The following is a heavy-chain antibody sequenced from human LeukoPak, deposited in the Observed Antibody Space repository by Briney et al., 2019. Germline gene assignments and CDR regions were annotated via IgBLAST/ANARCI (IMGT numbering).Heavy chain of an antibody. CDR1: GGSINSGTFY. Sequence: SQTLSLTCTVSGGSINSGTFYWGWIRQPPGKGLEWIGSMYYDGSSYYNPSLKSRVTTSVDTSKNQFSLKLTSVTAADTAVYFCARRSDSGSDDGEDYFDYWGQGTLVTVSS. CDR3: ARRSDSGSDDGEDYFDY. V-gene: IGHV4-39*01. D-gene: IGHD1-26*01. CDR2: MYYDGSS. J-gene: IGHJ4*02.